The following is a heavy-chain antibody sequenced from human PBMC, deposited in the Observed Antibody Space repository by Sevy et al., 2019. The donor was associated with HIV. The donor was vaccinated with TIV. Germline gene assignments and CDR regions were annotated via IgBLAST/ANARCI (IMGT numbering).Heavy chain of an antibody. V-gene: IGHV1-2*06. Sequence: ASVKVSCKASGYTFTAYYMHWVRQAPGQGLEWMGRINPNSGGTNYAQKFQGRVTMTSDTSISTAYMELSRLRSDDTAVYYCARFRTSSGWYLDYWGQGTLVTVSS. J-gene: IGHJ4*02. D-gene: IGHD6-19*01. CDR1: GYTFTAYY. CDR2: INPNSGGT. CDR3: ARFRTSSGWYLDY.